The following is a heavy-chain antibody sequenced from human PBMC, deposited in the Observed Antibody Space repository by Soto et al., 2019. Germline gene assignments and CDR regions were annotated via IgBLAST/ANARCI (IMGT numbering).Heavy chain of an antibody. CDR1: GFTFSSYA. V-gene: IGHV3-23*01. CDR3: AKIRLTTVTSEKGALFEY. J-gene: IGHJ4*02. D-gene: IGHD4-17*01. Sequence: EVQLLESGGGLVQPGGSLRLSCAASGFTFSSYAMSWVRQAPGKGLEWVSAISGSGGSTYYADSVKGRFTISRDNSKNTLYLQMNSLRAEDTAVYYCAKIRLTTVTSEKGALFEYWGQGTLVTVSS. CDR2: ISGSGGST.